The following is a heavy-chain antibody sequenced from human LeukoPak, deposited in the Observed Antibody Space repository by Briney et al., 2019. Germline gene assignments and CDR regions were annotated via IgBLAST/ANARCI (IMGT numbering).Heavy chain of an antibody. J-gene: IGHJ4*02. D-gene: IGHD2/OR15-2a*01. CDR3: ANNRASLDY. CDR1: GFTFSNSG. CDR2: INQDGSEK. V-gene: IGHV3-7*02. Sequence: GGSLRLSCAASGFTFSNSGMSWVRQAPGKGLEGVANINQDGSEKNCVDSVKGRFTISRDNAKNSLYLQMNSLRAEDTAVYYCANNRASLDYWGQGTLVTVSS.